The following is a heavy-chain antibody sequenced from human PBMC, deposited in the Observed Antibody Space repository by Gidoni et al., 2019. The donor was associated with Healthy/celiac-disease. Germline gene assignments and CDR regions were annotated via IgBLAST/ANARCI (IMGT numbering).Heavy chain of an antibody. CDR1: GATFSSYA. D-gene: IGHD4-4*01. CDR2: IIPIFGIA. J-gene: IGHJ6*02. Sequence: QVQLVQSGAEVKKPGSSVKVSCKASGATFSSYAISWVRQAPGQGLEWMGGIIPIFGIANYAQKFQGRVTITADKSTSTAYMELSSLRSEDTAVYYCARDLETVTTSEAYYYYYYGMDVWGQGTTVTVSS. V-gene: IGHV1-69*17. CDR3: ARDLETVTTSEAYYYYYYGMDV.